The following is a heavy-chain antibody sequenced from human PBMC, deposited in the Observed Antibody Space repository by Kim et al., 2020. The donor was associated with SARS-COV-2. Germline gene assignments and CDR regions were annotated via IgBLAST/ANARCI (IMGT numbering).Heavy chain of an antibody. CDR3: TRDRRGGYCSGGSCYPVDY. J-gene: IGHJ4*02. V-gene: IGHV3-49*03. CDR1: GFTFGDYA. D-gene: IGHD2-15*01. CDR2: IRSKAYGGTT. Sequence: GGSLRLSCTASGFTFGDYAMSWFRQAPGKGLEWVGFIRSKAYGGTTEYAASVKGRFTISRDDSKSISYMQMNSLKTEDTAVYYCTRDRRGGYCSGGSCYPVDYWGQGTLVTVSS.